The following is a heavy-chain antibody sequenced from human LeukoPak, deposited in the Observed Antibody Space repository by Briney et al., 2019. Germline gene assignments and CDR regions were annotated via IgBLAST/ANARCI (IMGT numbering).Heavy chain of an antibody. CDR1: GGSISSYY. Sequence: SETLSLTCTVSGGSISSYYWSWIRQPPGKGLEWIGYIYYSGSTSYNPSLKSRVTISVDTAKNQVSLNLTSVTAADTAVYYCARDNYYEGALDVWGQGTMVTVSS. V-gene: IGHV4-59*01. CDR2: IYYSGST. J-gene: IGHJ3*01. D-gene: IGHD3-22*01. CDR3: ARDNYYEGALDV.